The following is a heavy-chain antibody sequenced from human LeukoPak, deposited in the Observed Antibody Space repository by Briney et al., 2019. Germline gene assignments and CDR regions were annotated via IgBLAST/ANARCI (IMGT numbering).Heavy chain of an antibody. CDR2: ISSSSTYI. D-gene: IGHD6-25*01. V-gene: IGHV3-21*01. Sequence: GGSLRLSCSASGFAFSTYSMNWVRQAPGKGLQWVSSISSSSTYIYYADSVKGRFTISRDNAKNSLFLQMNSLRDEDTAVYYCTRDLHGSGWTINWFDPWGQGTLVTVSS. CDR3: TRDLHGSGWTINWFDP. CDR1: GFAFSTYS. J-gene: IGHJ5*02.